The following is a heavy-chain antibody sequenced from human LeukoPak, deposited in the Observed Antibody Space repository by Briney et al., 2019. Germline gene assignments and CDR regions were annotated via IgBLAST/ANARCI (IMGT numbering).Heavy chain of an antibody. CDR2: ISYDGSNK. CDR1: GFTFSSYG. J-gene: IGHJ3*02. V-gene: IGHV3-30*18. Sequence: GGSLRLSCAASGFTFSSYGMHWVRQAPGKGLEWVAVISYDGSNKYYADSVRGRFTISRDNSKNTLYLQMNSLRAEDTAVYYCAKGRYAFDIWGQGTMVTVSS. CDR3: AKGRYAFDI.